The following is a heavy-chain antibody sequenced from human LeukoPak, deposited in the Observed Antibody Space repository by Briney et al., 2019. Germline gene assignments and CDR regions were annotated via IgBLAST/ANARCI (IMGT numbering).Heavy chain of an antibody. V-gene: IGHV3-21*01. J-gene: IGHJ4*02. Sequence: PGGSLRLSCAASGFTFSSYSMNWVRQAPGKGLEWVSSISSSSSYIYYADSVKGRFTISRDNAKNSLYLQMNSLRAEDTAVYYCAKDPSPYGDYVVYWGQGTLVTVSS. CDR2: ISSSSSYI. CDR1: GFTFSSYS. D-gene: IGHD4-17*01. CDR3: AKDPSPYGDYVVY.